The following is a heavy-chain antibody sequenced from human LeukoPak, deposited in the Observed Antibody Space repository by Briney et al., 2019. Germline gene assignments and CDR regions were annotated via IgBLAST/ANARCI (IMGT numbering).Heavy chain of an antibody. CDR1: GGSFDGYY. Sequence: SETLSLTCAVFGGSFDGYYWSWLRQPPGKGLEWIGEITYDGSTNYNPSLKSRVTISVHTSKNQFSLKLSSVTAADTAVYFCARGRNVAFDIWGQGTMVTVSS. CDR3: ARGRNVAFDI. J-gene: IGHJ3*02. V-gene: IGHV4-34*01. CDR2: ITYDGST.